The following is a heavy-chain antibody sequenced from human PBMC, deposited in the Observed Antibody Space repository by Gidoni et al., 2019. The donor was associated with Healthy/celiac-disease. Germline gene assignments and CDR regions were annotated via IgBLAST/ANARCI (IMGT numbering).Heavy chain of an antibody. J-gene: IGHJ4*02. CDR2: ISSSSSYI. Sequence: EVQLVESGGGLVKPGGSLRLSCAASGFTFSSYSMNWVRQAPGKGLEWVSSISSSSSYIYYADSVKGRFTISRDNAKNSLYLQMNSLRAEDTAVYYCASADSSQQLDGAWGYWGQGTLVTVSS. CDR3: ASADSSQQLDGAWGY. V-gene: IGHV3-21*01. D-gene: IGHD6-13*01. CDR1: GFTFSSYS.